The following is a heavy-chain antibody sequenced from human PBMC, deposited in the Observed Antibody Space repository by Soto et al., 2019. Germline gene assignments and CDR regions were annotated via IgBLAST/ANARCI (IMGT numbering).Heavy chain of an antibody. CDR2: ITPYNGNA. J-gene: IGHJ3*01. CDR1: NYLFGAFG. Sequence: QVQLVQSGAEVKNPGASVKVSCQASNYLFGAFGISWVRQAPGQGLEWMGWITPYNGNAHYAEKFQDRVTMTADKSTTTAYMEVRRMTSADTAVYFCARISARRNDFDVWGQGTVVNVSS. CDR3: ARISARRNDFDV. V-gene: IGHV1-18*01.